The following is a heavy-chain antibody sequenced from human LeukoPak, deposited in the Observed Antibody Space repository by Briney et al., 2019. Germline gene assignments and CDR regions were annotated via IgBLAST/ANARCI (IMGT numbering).Heavy chain of an antibody. CDR3: AKDGAMVRGVIISYYFDF. J-gene: IGHJ4*02. CDR2: ISYDGSNK. D-gene: IGHD3-10*01. Sequence: QAGGSLRLSCAASGFTFSSYGMHRVRQAPGKGLEWVAVISYDGSNKYYADSVKGRSTISRDNSKNTLYLQMNSLRAEDTAVYYCAKDGAMVRGVIISYYFDFWGRGTLVTVSS. CDR1: GFTFSSYG. V-gene: IGHV3-30*18.